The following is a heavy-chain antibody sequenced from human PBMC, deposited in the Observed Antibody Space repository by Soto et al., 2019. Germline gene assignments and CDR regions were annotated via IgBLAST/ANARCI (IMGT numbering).Heavy chain of an antibody. CDR2: IYYSGST. J-gene: IGHJ6*02. CDR3: ARDSSGSYNRYYYGMDV. V-gene: IGHV4-59*01. CDR1: GCSISSYY. D-gene: IGHD1-26*01. Sequence: SETLSLTCTVSGCSISSYYWSWIRQPPEKGLEWIGYIYYSGSTNYNPSLQSRVTISVDTSKNQFSLKLSSVTAADTAVYFCARDSSGSYNRYYYGMDVWGQGTTVTVSS.